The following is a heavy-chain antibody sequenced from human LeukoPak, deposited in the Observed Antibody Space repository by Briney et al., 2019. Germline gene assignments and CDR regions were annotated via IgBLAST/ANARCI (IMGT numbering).Heavy chain of an antibody. CDR3: ARESLRDAFDI. CDR1: GFTFSTYE. V-gene: IGHV3-48*03. D-gene: IGHD5-12*01. Sequence: GGSLRLSCAASGFTFSTYEMNWVRQAPGKGLEWVSYISSSGDALYYAASVKGRFTISRDNAENSLFLQMNSLRAEDTAIYYCARESLRDAFDIWGQGTMVTVSS. CDR2: ISSSGDAL. J-gene: IGHJ3*02.